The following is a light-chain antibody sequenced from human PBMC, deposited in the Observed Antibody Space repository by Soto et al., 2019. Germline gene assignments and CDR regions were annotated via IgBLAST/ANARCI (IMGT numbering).Light chain of an antibody. J-gene: IGKJ2*01. CDR1: QTVATN. CDR2: GAS. Sequence: EIVMTQSPGSLSVSPGDGATLSCRASQTVATNLAWYQQKPGQGPRLLIHGASTRSAGVPARFSGSGSGTDFTLTISSLQSDEFAVYYCQQYHNWPPQYTFGQGTKLQIK. CDR3: QQYHNWPPQYT. V-gene: IGKV3-15*01.